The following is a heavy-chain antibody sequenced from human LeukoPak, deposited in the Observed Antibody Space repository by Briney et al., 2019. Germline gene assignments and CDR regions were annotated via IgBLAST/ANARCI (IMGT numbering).Heavy chain of an antibody. CDR2: IIPIFGTA. Sequence: GASVKVSCKASGGTFSSYAISWVRQAPGQGLEWMGGIIPIFGTANYAQKFQGRVTITADKSTSTAYMELSSLRSEDTAVYYCARHVRGYSYGYYYMDVWGKGTTVTVSS. D-gene: IGHD5-18*01. CDR1: GGTFSSYA. V-gene: IGHV1-69*06. J-gene: IGHJ6*03. CDR3: ARHVRGYSYGYYYMDV.